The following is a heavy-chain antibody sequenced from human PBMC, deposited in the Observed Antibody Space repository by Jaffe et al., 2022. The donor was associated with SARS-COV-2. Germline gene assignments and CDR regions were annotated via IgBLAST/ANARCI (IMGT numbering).Heavy chain of an antibody. CDR3: AKSAVVAATALDY. J-gene: IGHJ4*02. CDR2: ISYDGSNK. V-gene: IGHV3-30*18. Sequence: QVQLVESGGGVVQPGRSLRLSCAASGFTFSSYGMHWVRQAPGKGLEWVAVISYDGSNKYYADSVKGRFTISRDNSKNTLYLQMNSLRAEDTAVYYCAKSAVVAATALDYWGQGTLVTVSS. D-gene: IGHD2-15*01. CDR1: GFTFSSYG.